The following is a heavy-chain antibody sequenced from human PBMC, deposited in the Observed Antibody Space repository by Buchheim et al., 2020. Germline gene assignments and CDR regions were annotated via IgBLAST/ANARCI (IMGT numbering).Heavy chain of an antibody. CDR2: IYYSGST. CDR3: ARVNDFWSGHLGMDV. V-gene: IGHV4-59*01. J-gene: IGHJ6*02. CDR1: GGSISSYY. Sequence: QVQLQESGPGLVKPSETLSLTCTVSGGSISSYYWSWIRQPPGKGLEWIGYIYYSGSTNYNPSLKSRVTISVDTSKNQLTLELSSVTAADTAVYYCARVNDFWSGHLGMDVWGQGT. D-gene: IGHD3-3*01.